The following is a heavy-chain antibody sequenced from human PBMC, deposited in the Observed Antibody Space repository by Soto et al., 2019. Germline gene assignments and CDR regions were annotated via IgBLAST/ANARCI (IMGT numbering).Heavy chain of an antibody. J-gene: IGHJ4*02. Sequence: SETLSLTCTASGGSMRNYFWTWIRQPPGKGLEWIGYIHYSGTTSFFPSYNPSLRSRVTFSEDTSKNQFSFKLLSVTTADSAVYFCAAGEASSRNIAPYYLDFWGQRTLFTVCS. CDR3: AAGEASSRNIAPYYLDF. CDR2: IHYSGTT. D-gene: IGHD6-13*01. V-gene: IGHV4-59*01. CDR1: GGSMRNYF.